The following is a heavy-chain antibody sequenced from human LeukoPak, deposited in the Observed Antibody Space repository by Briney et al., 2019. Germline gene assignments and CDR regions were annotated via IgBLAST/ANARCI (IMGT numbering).Heavy chain of an antibody. Sequence: SETLSLTCTVSGGSISSYYWSWIRQPPGKGLEWIGYIYYSGSTNYNPPLKSRVTISVDTSKNQFSLKLSSVTAADTAVYYCARYGFARRDGYNRFDYWGQGTLVTVSS. V-gene: IGHV4-59*01. CDR2: IYYSGST. J-gene: IGHJ4*02. CDR1: GGSISSYY. CDR3: ARYGFARRDGYNRFDY. D-gene: IGHD5-24*01.